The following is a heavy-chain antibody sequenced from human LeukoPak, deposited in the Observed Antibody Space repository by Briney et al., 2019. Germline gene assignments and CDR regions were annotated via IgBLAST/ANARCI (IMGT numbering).Heavy chain of an antibody. Sequence: SETLSLTCTVSGGSISSYYWSWIRQPPGKGLEWIGSIYYSGSTYYNPSLKSRVTISVDTSKNQFSLKLSSVTAADTAVYYCAREFLFSASDYWGQGTLVTVSS. V-gene: IGHV4-59*05. CDR1: GGSISSYY. CDR3: AREFLFSASDY. CDR2: IYYSGST. J-gene: IGHJ4*02. D-gene: IGHD3-3*01.